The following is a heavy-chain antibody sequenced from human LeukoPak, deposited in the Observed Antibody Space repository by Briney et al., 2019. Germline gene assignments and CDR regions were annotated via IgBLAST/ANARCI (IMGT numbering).Heavy chain of an antibody. CDR3: ARTGLSGYLDRNWFDP. Sequence: SETLSLTCTVSGGSISSYYWSWIRQPPGKGLEWIGYIYYSGSTNYNPSLKSRVTISVDTSKNQFSLKLSSVTAADTAVYYCARTGLSGYLDRNWFDPWGQGTLVTVSS. V-gene: IGHV4-59*01. D-gene: IGHD3-9*01. CDR1: GGSISSYY. CDR2: IYYSGST. J-gene: IGHJ5*02.